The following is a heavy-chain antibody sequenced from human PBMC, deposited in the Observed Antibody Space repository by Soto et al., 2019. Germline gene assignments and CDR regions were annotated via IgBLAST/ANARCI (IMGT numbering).Heavy chain of an antibody. CDR3: AREYYDILTGSNDSFDI. CDR1: GGSFRVYY. Sequence: PAEALALICAHQGGSFRVYYWVGLRQPPGKGLEWIGEINHSGSTNYNPSLKNRLAISVDTSKTQFSLKLSSVTAADTAVYYCAREYYDILTGSNDSFDIWGQGTMVTVS. CDR2: INHSGST. V-gene: IGHV4-34*01. J-gene: IGHJ3*02. D-gene: IGHD3-9*01.